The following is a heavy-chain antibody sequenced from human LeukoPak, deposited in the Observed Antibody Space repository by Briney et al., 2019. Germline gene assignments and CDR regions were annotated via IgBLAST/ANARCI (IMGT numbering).Heavy chain of an antibody. J-gene: IGHJ4*02. D-gene: IGHD5-12*01. V-gene: IGHV3-23*01. CDR1: GFTFSSYA. CDR2: ISGSGAST. Sequence: GGSLRLSCAASGFTFSSYAMSWVRQAPRKGLEWISTISGSGASTYYADSVKGRFTISRDSSKNTLYLQMNSLRPEDTAVYYCARARPSMWIDYWGQGTLVTVSS. CDR3: ARARPSMWIDY.